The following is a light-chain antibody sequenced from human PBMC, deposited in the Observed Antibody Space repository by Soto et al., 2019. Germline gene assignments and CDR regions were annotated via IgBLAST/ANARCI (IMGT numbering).Light chain of an antibody. V-gene: IGKV1-39*01. CDR3: LQSYNTPWT. CDR2: AAS. CDR1: QSISNY. J-gene: IGKJ1*01. Sequence: DIQMTQSPSSLSASVGDRVTITCRASQSISNYLNWYQQKPGKAPDLLIYAASSLQSGVPSRFSTSRSETDFTLTISSLQPEDFATYYCLQSYNTPWTFGQGTKVEIK.